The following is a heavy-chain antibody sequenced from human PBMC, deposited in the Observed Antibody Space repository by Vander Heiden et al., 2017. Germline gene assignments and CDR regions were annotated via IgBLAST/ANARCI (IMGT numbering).Heavy chain of an antibody. CDR3: ARELIWGIVGARGFDY. Sequence: QVQLVQSGAEVKKPGSSVKVSCQASGGTFSSYAISWGRQAPGQGLEWMGGIIPIFGTANYAQKFQGRVTITADESTSTAYMELSSLRSEDTAVYYCARELIWGIVGARGFDYWGQGTLVTVSS. D-gene: IGHD1-26*01. V-gene: IGHV1-69*01. CDR2: IIPIFGTA. CDR1: GGTFSSYA. J-gene: IGHJ4*02.